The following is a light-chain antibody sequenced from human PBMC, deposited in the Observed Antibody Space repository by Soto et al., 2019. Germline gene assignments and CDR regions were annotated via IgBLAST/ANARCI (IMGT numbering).Light chain of an antibody. CDR3: QQYHTYWT. V-gene: IGKV1-5*01. CDR2: DAS. Sequence: IRMTQSPSTLSASIGDRVTITCRASQSIGAWLAWYKQQPGKAPKLLIADASNFESGVPSRFSGSGFGTEYTLTISSLQPDDLADYYCQQYHTYWTFGQGTKVEIK. CDR1: QSIGAW. J-gene: IGKJ1*01.